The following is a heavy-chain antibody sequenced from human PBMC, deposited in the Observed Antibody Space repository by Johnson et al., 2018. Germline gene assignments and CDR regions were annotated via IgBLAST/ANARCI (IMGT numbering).Heavy chain of an antibody. J-gene: IGHJ3*01. D-gene: IGHD6-19*01. V-gene: IGHV3-9*01. CDR3: TKGVAGAFYV. CDR1: GFTFDDYA. Sequence: EVQLVESGGGLVQPGRSLRLSCAAYGFTFDDYAMHWVRQAPGKGLEWVAGINWNSVSIGYGDSVKGRFTISRDNAKNSLYLQLNSLSAEDTASYYCTKGVAGAFYVWGQVTMCTVSS. CDR2: INWNSVSI.